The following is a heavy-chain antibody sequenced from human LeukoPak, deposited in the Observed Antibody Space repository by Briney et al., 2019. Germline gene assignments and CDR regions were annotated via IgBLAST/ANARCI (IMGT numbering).Heavy chain of an antibody. V-gene: IGHV1-69*04. CDR3: ATEYDFLTGFFVQ. D-gene: IGHD3-9*01. CDR2: IIPILGIP. CDR1: GGTFSSYS. J-gene: IGHJ4*02. Sequence: SVTVSCKASGGTFSSYSFAWVRQAPGQGLEWVGRIIPILGIPNYAKTFQGRVTITADKSTSTAYMELSSLRSEDTAVYYCATEYDFLTGFFVQWGQGTLVTVSS.